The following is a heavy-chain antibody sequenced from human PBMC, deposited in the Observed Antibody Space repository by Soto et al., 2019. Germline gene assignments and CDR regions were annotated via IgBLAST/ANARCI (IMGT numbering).Heavy chain of an antibody. J-gene: IGHJ3*02. CDR3: AKDMVIVGAPDAFDI. V-gene: IGHV3-23*01. Sequence: PGGSLRLSCAASGFTFNSYAMSWVRQAPGKGLEWVSAISGSGGSTYYADSVKGRFTISRDNSKNTLYLQMNSLRAEDTAVYYCAKDMVIVGAPDAFDIWGQGTMVTVSS. D-gene: IGHD1-26*01. CDR1: GFTFNSYA. CDR2: ISGSGGST.